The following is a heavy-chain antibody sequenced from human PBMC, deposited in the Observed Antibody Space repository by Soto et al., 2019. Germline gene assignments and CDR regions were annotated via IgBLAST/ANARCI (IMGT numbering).Heavy chain of an antibody. CDR2: ITSSSSSI. Sequence: GGSLRLSCAASGFTFSTYMMNWVRQAPGKGLEWVSFITSSSSSIYYADSLKGRFTISRDNAKNSLYLQMNSLRAEDTAVYYCASHYGDNGWFDPWGQGTLVTVSS. J-gene: IGHJ5*02. D-gene: IGHD4-17*01. CDR3: ASHYGDNGWFDP. V-gene: IGHV3-21*05. CDR1: GFTFSTYM.